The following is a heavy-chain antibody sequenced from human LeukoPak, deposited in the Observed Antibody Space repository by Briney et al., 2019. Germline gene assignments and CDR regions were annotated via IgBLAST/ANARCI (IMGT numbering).Heavy chain of an antibody. CDR3: ARDGGNSGFDP. CDR2: IYYSGST. Sequence: PSETLSLTCTVSGGSVSSGSYYWSWIRQPPGKGLEWIGYIYYSGSTNYNPSLKSRVTISVDTSKNQFSLKLRFVTAADTAVYFCARDGGNSGFDPWGQGTLVTVSS. V-gene: IGHV4-61*01. J-gene: IGHJ5*02. D-gene: IGHD4-23*01. CDR1: GGSVSSGSYY.